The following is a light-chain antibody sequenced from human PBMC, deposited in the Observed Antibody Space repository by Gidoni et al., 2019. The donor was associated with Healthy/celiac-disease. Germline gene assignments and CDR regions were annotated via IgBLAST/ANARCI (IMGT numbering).Light chain of an antibody. J-gene: IGKJ5*01. V-gene: IGKV3-11*01. CDR3: QQRSKWPPIT. CDR2: DAS. Sequence: EIVLTQSPATLSLSPGERATLSCRASQSVSSYLAWYQQKPGLAPRLLIYDASNRATGIPARFSGSGSGTDFTLTISSLEPEDFAVYYCQQRSKWPPITFGQGTRLEIK. CDR1: QSVSSY.